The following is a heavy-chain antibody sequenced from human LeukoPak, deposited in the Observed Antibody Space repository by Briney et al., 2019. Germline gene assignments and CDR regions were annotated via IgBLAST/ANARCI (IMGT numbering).Heavy chain of an antibody. CDR1: GFTFDDYA. D-gene: IGHD6-19*01. V-gene: IGHV3-9*01. Sequence: PGRSLRLSCAASGFTFDDYAMHWVRQAPGKGLEWVSGISWNSGSIGYADSVKGRFTISRDNAKNSLYLQMNSLRAEDTAVYYCARPYNSGLTPTFGYWGQGTLVTVSS. CDR2: ISWNSGSI. CDR3: ARPYNSGLTPTFGY. J-gene: IGHJ4*02.